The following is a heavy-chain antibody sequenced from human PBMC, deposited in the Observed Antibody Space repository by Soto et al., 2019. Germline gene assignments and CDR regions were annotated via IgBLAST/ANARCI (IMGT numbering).Heavy chain of an antibody. V-gene: IGHV4-30-4*01. Sequence: SETLSLTCTVSGGSMNSHDYYWSWIRQPPGKGLEWIGYIHNSGSTYYNPSLKSRLTISSDMSRNQFSLRLNSVTAADTALYFCARGEVRGPFDIWGQGTKVTVSS. CDR1: GGSMNSHDYY. J-gene: IGHJ3*02. CDR2: IHNSGST. CDR3: ARGEVRGPFDI. D-gene: IGHD3-10*01.